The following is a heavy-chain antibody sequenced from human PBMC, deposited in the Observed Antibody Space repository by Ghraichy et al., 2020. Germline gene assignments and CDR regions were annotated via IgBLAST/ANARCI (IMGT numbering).Heavy chain of an antibody. D-gene: IGHD6-19*01. V-gene: IGHV1-8*01. CDR2: MNPRSGYT. J-gene: IGHJ3*02. CDR3: AKAYFSGWADVFDI. Sequence: ASVKVSCKASGYTFTNYDINWVRQATGQGLEWMGWMNPRSGYTGYAQKFQGRVTMTRNTSISTAYMELSSLRSEDTAVYYCAKAYFSGWADVFDIWGQGAMVTVSS. CDR1: GYTFTNYD.